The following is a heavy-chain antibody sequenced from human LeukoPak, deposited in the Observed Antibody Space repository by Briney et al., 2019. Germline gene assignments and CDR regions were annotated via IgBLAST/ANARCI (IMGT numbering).Heavy chain of an antibody. J-gene: IGHJ4*02. V-gene: IGHV3-9*03. Sequence: ETGGSLGLSCAASGFTFDDYAMHWVRQAPGKGLEWVSGISWNSGSIGYADSVKGRFTISRDNAKNSLYLQMNSLRAEDMVLYYCAKAGSSWYYFDYWGQGTLVTVSS. CDR2: ISWNSGSI. CDR1: GFTFDDYA. D-gene: IGHD6-13*01. CDR3: AKAGSSWYYFDY.